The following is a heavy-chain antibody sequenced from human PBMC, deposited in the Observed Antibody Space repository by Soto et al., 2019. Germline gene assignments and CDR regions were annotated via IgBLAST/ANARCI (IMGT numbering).Heavy chain of an antibody. CDR1: GGSISGSY. V-gene: IGHV4-59*01. D-gene: IGHD6-19*01. CDR2: VYYTGST. J-gene: IGHJ4*02. CDR3: ARSVAVPGAHIDY. Sequence: SETRSLTCSVSGGSISGSYWSWIRQSPGKGLEWLGYVYYTGSTNYSPSLRSRVSISVDTSKNEFSLRLSSVTAADTAVYFCARSVAVPGAHIDYWGQGTQVTVSS.